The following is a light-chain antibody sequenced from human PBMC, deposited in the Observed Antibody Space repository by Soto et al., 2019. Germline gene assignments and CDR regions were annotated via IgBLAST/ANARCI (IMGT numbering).Light chain of an antibody. CDR3: QQSYSTPAT. J-gene: IGKJ5*01. CDR2: AAS. CDR1: QSISSY. V-gene: IGKV1-39*01. Sequence: DIQMTQSPSSLSASVGDRVTITCRASQSISSYLNWYQQKPGKAPKLLIYAASSLQSGVPSRFSGGGSGTDFTLTISSLQPEDFATYYCQQSYSTPATVGQGTRLESK.